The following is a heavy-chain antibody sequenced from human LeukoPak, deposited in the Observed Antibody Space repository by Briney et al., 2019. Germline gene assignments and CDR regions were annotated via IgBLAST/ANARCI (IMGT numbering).Heavy chain of an antibody. J-gene: IGHJ6*03. D-gene: IGHD4-11*01. CDR1: GYTFTGYC. CDR2: INPNSGGT. V-gene: IGHV1-2*02. Sequence: ASVKVSCKASGYTFTGYCMHWVRQAPGQGLEWMGWINPNSGGTNYAQKFQGRVTMTRDTSISTAYMELSRLRSDDTAVYYCARVRVIMTTYQLLYMDVWGKGTTVTVSS. CDR3: ARVRVIMTTYQLLYMDV.